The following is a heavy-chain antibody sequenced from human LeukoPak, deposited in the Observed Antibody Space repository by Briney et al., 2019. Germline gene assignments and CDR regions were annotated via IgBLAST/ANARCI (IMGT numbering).Heavy chain of an antibody. J-gene: IGHJ3*02. Sequence: SGPTLVKPTQTLTLTCTFSGFSLSTSGVGVGWIRQPPGKALEWLALIYWNDDKRYSPSLKSRLTITKDTSKNQVVLTMTNMAPVDTATYYCAHSQSLHVSTGEYCSSTSCLGAFDIWGQGAMVTVSS. CDR3: AHSQSLHVSTGEYCSSTSCLGAFDI. CDR1: GFSLSTSGVG. D-gene: IGHD2-2*01. CDR2: IYWNDDK. V-gene: IGHV2-5*01.